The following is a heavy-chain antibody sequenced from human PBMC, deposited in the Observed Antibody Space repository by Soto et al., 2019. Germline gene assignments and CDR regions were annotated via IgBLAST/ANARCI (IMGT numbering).Heavy chain of an antibody. D-gene: IGHD2-2*01. J-gene: IGHJ6*03. Sequence: PSETLSLTCTVSGGSISSGGYYWSWIRQHPGKGLEWIGYIYYSGSTYYNPSLKSRVTISVDTSKNQFSLKLSSVTAADTAVYYCASLYCSSTSCYYYYYYYMDVWGKGTTVTVSS. CDR2: IYYSGST. V-gene: IGHV4-31*03. CDR1: GGSISSGGYY. CDR3: ASLYCSSTSCYYYYYYYMDV.